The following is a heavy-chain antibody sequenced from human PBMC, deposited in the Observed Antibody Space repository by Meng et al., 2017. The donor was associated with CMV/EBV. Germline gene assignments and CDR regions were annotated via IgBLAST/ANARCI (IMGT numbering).Heavy chain of an antibody. CDR3: ARDDLGDYDFWSGYYGVRFDY. V-gene: IGHV4-39*07. J-gene: IGHJ4*02. D-gene: IGHD3-3*01. CDR2: IYYSGST. Sequence: GSLRLSCTVSGGSISSSSYYWGWIRQPPGKGLEWIGSIYYSGSTYYNPSLKSRVTISVDTSKNQFSLKLSSVTAEDTAVYYCARDDLGDYDFWSGYYGVRFDYWGQGTLVTVSS. CDR1: GGSISSSSYY.